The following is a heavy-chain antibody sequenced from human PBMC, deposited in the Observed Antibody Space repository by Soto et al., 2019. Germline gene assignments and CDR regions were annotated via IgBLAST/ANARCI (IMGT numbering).Heavy chain of an antibody. D-gene: IGHD2-8*01. CDR1: GFTFSPYW. Sequence: SGGDLVQPGGSLRLSCVASGFTFSPYWMSWVRQAPGRGLQWVATINNDGSEKYYADSVKGRFTISRDNARDSLYLQLTSLRAEDTAIYYCARGSNQDYWGQGTLVAVSS. CDR2: INNDGSEK. V-gene: IGHV3-7*03. CDR3: ARGSNQDY. J-gene: IGHJ4*02.